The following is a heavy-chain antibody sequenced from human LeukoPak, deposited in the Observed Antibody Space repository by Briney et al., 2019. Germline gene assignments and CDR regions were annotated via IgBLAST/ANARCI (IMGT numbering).Heavy chain of an antibody. Sequence: GGSLRLSCAASGFTVSSNYMSWVRQAPGKGLEWVSVIYSGGSTYYADSVKGRFTISRDNSKNTLYLQMNSLRAEDTAVYYCARAPFTIFGVVTKNYFDYWGQGTLVTVSS. CDR2: IYSGGST. J-gene: IGHJ4*02. CDR1: GFTVSSNY. D-gene: IGHD3-3*01. V-gene: IGHV3-66*01. CDR3: ARAPFTIFGVVTKNYFDY.